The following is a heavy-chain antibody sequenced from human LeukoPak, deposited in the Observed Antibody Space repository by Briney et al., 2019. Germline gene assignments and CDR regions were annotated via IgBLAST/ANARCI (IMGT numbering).Heavy chain of an antibody. CDR2: INPNTGAT. CDR3: ASQLLVVPAAWSY. J-gene: IGHJ4*02. Sequence: GASVKVSCKTSGYTFTANCIHWVRQAPGQGLEWMGWINPNTGATKFAQKFQGRVTMTRDMSTSTVYMELSSLRSEDTAVYYCASQLLVVPAAWSYWGQGTLVTVSS. V-gene: IGHV1-2*02. CDR1: GYTFTANC. D-gene: IGHD2-2*01.